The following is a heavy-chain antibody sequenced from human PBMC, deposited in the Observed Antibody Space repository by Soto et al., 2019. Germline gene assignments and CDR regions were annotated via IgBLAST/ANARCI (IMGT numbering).Heavy chain of an antibody. CDR2: MNPNSGNT. J-gene: IGHJ6*02. CDR1: GYTFTSYD. Sequence: ASVKVSCKASGYTFTSYDINWVRQATGQGLEWMGWMNPNSGNTGYAQKFQGRVTMTRNTSISTAYMELSSLRSEDTAVYYCARGGERYGSGSYYNENPGYYSYYGLDVWGQGTTVTVSS. CDR3: ARGGERYGSGSYYNENPGYYSYYGLDV. D-gene: IGHD3-10*01. V-gene: IGHV1-8*01.